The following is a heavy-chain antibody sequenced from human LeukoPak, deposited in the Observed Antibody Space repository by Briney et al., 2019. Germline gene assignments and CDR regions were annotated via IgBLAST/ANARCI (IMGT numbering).Heavy chain of an antibody. CDR3: ERDGRFDYSSSSYLDY. J-gene: IGHJ4*02. CDR2: ISSSGGII. CDR1: GFSLLIYE. V-gene: IGHV3-48*03. D-gene: IGHD6-6*01. Sequence: PGGSLRLSFSASGFSLLIYEMNWVRQAPGKGLEWVAYISSSGGIIYYADSVKGRFTISRDNAKNSLYLQMNSLRAEDAAVYYCERDGRFDYSSSSYLDYWGQGTLVTVSS.